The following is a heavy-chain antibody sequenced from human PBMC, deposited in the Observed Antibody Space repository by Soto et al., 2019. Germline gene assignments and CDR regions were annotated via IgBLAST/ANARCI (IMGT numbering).Heavy chain of an antibody. D-gene: IGHD3-9*01. CDR2: IIPIFATA. J-gene: IGHJ5*02. V-gene: IGHV1-69*13. CDR1: GGTFNNYA. Sequence: GASVKVSCKASGGTFNNYAISWVRQAPGQGLEWMGGIIPIFATANYAQKFQGRVSITADESTSTAYMELSSLRSEDTAVYYCASRAYDILTGYYDSWFDPWGQGTLVTVSS. CDR3: ASRAYDILTGYYDSWFDP.